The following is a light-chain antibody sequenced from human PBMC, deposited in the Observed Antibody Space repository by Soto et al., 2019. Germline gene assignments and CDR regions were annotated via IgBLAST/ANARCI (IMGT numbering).Light chain of an antibody. CDR3: QQYKTYSLT. J-gene: IGKJ4*01. Sequence: DIQMTQSPSTLSASVGDRVTITCRASQSINNWLAWYQQKPGKAPKLLIFDAFNLESGVPFRFSGSGFGTEFTLTISSLQPDDSATYHCQQYKTYSLTFGGGTKVEI. CDR1: QSINNW. V-gene: IGKV1-5*01. CDR2: DAF.